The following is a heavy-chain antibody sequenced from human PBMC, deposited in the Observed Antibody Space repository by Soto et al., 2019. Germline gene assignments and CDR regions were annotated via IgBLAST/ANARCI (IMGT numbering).Heavy chain of an antibody. J-gene: IGHJ4*02. CDR2: IYYSGST. CDR1: GDSISTDY. D-gene: IGHD3-22*01. Sequence: PSETLSLTCTVSGDSISTDYCNWVRQSPGKGLEWIGIIYYSGSTYYNPSLKSRVTISVDTSKNQFSLKLSSVTAADTAVYYCARRDYYDSSGYYYPYYFDYWGQGTLVTVSS. V-gene: IGHV4-59*04. CDR3: ARRDYYDSSGYYYPYYFDY.